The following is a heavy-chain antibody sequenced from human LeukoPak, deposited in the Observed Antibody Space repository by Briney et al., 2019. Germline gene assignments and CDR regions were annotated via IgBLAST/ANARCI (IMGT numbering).Heavy chain of an antibody. CDR3: ARVGSAYGDPLEYDY. J-gene: IGHJ4*02. CDR1: AYSFTKFG. V-gene: IGHV1-18*01. CDR2: ISAHSGKT. D-gene: IGHD4-17*01. Sequence: ASVTVSFTSAAYSFTKFGISWVRQAPGQGLEWMGWISAHSGKTNYAPKLQDRVTMTTDTSTSTAYMELRSLTSDDTAIYYCARVGSAYGDPLEYDYWGQGTLVIVSS.